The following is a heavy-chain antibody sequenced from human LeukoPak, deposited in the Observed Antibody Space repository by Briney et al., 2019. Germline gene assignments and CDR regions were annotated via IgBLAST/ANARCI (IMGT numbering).Heavy chain of an antibody. CDR2: INTDGSTT. J-gene: IGHJ4*02. CDR1: GFTFSSYL. Sequence: GGSLRLPCAASGFTFSSYLMHWVRQAPGKGLVWVSRINTDGSTTNYADSVKGRFTISRDNAKNTLYLQMNSLRVEDTAVYYCARDLDYKLDYWGQGTLVTVSS. D-gene: IGHD4/OR15-4a*01. CDR3: ARDLDYKLDY. V-gene: IGHV3-74*01.